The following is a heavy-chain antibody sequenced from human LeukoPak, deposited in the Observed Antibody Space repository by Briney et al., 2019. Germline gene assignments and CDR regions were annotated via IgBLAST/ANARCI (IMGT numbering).Heavy chain of an antibody. D-gene: IGHD3-10*01. CDR2: IIPIFGTA. Sequence: ASVNVSCKASGGTFSSYAISWVRQAPGQGLEWMGGIIPIFGTANYAQKFQGRVTITADESTSTAYMELSSLRSEDTAVYYCARGAMVRGAHRRNWFDPWGQGTLVTVSS. CDR3: ARGAMVRGAHRRNWFDP. CDR1: GGTFSSYA. V-gene: IGHV1-69*13. J-gene: IGHJ5*02.